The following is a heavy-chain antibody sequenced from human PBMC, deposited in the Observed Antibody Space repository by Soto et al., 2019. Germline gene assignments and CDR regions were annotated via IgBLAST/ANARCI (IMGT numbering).Heavy chain of an antibody. CDR3: ARGSSIAGLYYGMDV. CDR2: NYYSGIT. J-gene: IGHJ6*02. V-gene: IGHV4-31*02. D-gene: IGHD6-6*01. Sequence: WTWIRQHLGKGLEWIGYNYYSGITYYNPSLKSRVTISLDTSKNQFSLKLSSVTAADTAVYYCARGSSIAGLYYGMDVWGQGTTVTVSS.